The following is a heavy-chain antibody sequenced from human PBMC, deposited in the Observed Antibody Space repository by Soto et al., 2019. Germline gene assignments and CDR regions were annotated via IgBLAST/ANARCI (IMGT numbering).Heavy chain of an antibody. J-gene: IGHJ6*02. Sequence: PGGSLRLSCSASGFTFSSYAMHWVRQAPGKGLDYVSAISSNGGSTYYADSVKGRFTISRDNSKNTLYLQMSSLRAEDTAVYYCVKNVHFRGVISYYYYGMDVWGQGTTVTVSS. CDR2: ISSNGGST. CDR3: VKNVHFRGVISYYYYGMDV. CDR1: GFTFSSYA. D-gene: IGHD3-10*01. V-gene: IGHV3-64D*06.